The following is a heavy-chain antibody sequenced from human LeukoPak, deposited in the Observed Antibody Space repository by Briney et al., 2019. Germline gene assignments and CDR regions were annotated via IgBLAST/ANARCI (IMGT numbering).Heavy chain of an antibody. D-gene: IGHD6-6*01. V-gene: IGHV3-23*01. CDR1: GFTFSSYA. CDR2: ISAGGDTT. Sequence: PGGSLRPSCSASGFTFSSYAMSWVRQAPGKGLEWVSAISAGGDTTYTADSVKGRFTISRDNSKNTVSLHMDSLRVEDTAVYYCAGISYSGTWPVGYWGQGTLVTVTA. J-gene: IGHJ4*02. CDR3: AGISYSGTWPVGY.